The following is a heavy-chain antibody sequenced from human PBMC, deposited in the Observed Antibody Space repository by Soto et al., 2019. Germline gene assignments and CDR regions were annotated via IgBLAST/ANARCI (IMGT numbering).Heavy chain of an antibody. CDR1: GYTFTSYG. D-gene: IGHD5-18*01. CDR3: ARDSEVGIQLWLLPHY. CDR2: ISAYNGNT. Sequence: ASVKVSCKASGYTFTSYGISWVRQAPGQGLEWMGWISAYNGNTNYAQKLQGRVTMTTDTSTSTAYMELRSLRSDDTAVYYCARDSEVGIQLWLLPHYWGQGTPVTVSS. V-gene: IGHV1-18*01. J-gene: IGHJ4*02.